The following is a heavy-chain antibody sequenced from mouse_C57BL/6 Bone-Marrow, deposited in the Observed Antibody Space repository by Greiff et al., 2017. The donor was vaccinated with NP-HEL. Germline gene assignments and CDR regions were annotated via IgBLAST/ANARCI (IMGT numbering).Heavy chain of an antibody. Sequence: EVQLVESGGGLVKPGGSLKLSCAASGFTFSSYAMSWVRQTPEKRLEWVATISDGGSYTYYPDNVKGRFTISRDNAKNNLYLQMSHLKSEDTAMYYCARRYEYYYAMDYWGQGTSVTVSS. CDR1: GFTFSSYA. CDR2: ISDGGSYT. V-gene: IGHV5-4*03. D-gene: IGHD2-3*01. CDR3: ARRYEYYYAMDY. J-gene: IGHJ4*01.